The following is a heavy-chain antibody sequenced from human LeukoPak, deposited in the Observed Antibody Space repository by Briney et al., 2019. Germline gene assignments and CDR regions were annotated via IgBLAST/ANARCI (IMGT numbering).Heavy chain of an antibody. CDR3: ARRSKGRIYYGSSGYYGVRYFDY. D-gene: IGHD3-22*01. J-gene: IGHJ4*02. CDR1: GGSFSGYY. CDR2: INHSGST. Sequence: SETLSLTCAVYGGSFSGYYWSWIRQPPGKGLEWIGEINHSGSTNYNPSLKSRVTISVDTSKNQFSLKLSSVTAADTAVYYCARRSKGRIYYGSSGYYGVRYFDYWGQGTLVTVSS. V-gene: IGHV4-34*01.